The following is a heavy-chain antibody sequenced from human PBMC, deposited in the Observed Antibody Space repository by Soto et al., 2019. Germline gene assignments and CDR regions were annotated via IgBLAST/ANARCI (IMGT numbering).Heavy chain of an antibody. D-gene: IGHD3-10*01. CDR2: ISYDGSNK. V-gene: IGHV3-30-3*01. CDR3: AILQDMVDASDN. CDR1: GFTFSSYA. Sequence: QVQLVESGGGVVQPGRSLRLSCAASGFTFSSYAMHWVRQAPGKGLEWVAVISYDGSNKYYADSVKGRFTISRDNSKNTQYLQMNTMKAEETAVYCCAILQDMVDASDNWGQVTMVTVSS. J-gene: IGHJ3*02.